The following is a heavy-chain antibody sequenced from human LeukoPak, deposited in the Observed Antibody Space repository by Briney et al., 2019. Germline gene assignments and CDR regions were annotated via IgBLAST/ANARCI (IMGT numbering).Heavy chain of an antibody. Sequence: SETLSLTCAVYGGSFSGYYWSWIRQPPGKGLEWIGEINHSGSTNYNPSLKSRVTISVDTSKNQFSLKLGSVTAADTAVYYCARSGGIGPRGVRFDYWGQGTLVTVSS. J-gene: IGHJ4*02. CDR3: ARSGGIGPRGVRFDY. V-gene: IGHV4-34*01. CDR2: INHSGST. D-gene: IGHD6-13*01. CDR1: GGSFSGYY.